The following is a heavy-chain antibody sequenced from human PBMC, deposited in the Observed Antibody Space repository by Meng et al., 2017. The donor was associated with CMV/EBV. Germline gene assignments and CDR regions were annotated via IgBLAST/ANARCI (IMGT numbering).Heavy chain of an antibody. CDR2: ISAYNGNT. CDR1: GYTFTSYG. CDR3: ARDALYSSSWYYYYYGMDV. J-gene: IGHJ6*02. V-gene: IGHV1-18*01. D-gene: IGHD6-13*01. Sequence: ASVKVSCKASGYTFTSYGISWVRQAPGQGLEWMRWISAYNGNTNYAQKLQGRVTMTTDTSTSTAYMELRSLRSDDTAVYYCARDALYSSSWYYYYYGMDVWGQGTTVTVSS.